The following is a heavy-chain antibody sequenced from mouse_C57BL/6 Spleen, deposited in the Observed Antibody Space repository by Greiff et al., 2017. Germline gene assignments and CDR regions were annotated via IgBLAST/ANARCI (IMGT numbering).Heavy chain of an antibody. CDR1: GYTFTSYW. CDR3: AREGLYGSWFAY. J-gene: IGHJ3*01. CDR2: IDPSDSET. D-gene: IGHD2-2*01. Sequence: QVQLQQSGAALVRPGSSVKLSFKASGYTFTSYWLPWLMQRPLQGLEWFGNIDPSDSETHYNQNVKDKATLTVDKSASTAYMQLSSLTSEDSAVYYCAREGLYGSWFAYWGQGTLVTVSA. V-gene: IGHV1-52*01.